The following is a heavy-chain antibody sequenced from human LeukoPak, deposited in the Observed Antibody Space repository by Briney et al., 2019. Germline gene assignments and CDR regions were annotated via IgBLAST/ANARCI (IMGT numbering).Heavy chain of an antibody. CDR3: ARGDFGVVIVTPADY. J-gene: IGHJ4*02. D-gene: IGHD3-3*01. CDR1: GYTFTGYY. Sequence: ASVKVSCKASGYTFTGYYMHWVRQAPGQGLEWMGWINPNSGGTNSAQKFQGRVTMTRDTSISTAYMELSRLRSDDTAVYYCARGDFGVVIVTPADYWGQGTLVTVSS. CDR2: INPNSGGT. V-gene: IGHV1-2*02.